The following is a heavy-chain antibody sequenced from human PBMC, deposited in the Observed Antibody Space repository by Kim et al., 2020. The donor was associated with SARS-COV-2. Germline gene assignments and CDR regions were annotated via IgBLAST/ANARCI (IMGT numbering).Heavy chain of an antibody. V-gene: IGHV1-69*13. CDR1: GDTFGSYF. J-gene: IGHJ4*02. CDR3: ARLSSLSEDSDY. CDR2: IISIFDTA. Sequence: SVKVSCKASGDTFGSYFISWVRQAPGQGLEWMGGIISIFDTAYYAQNFQGRVTITADSSTSTVYMEVRNLRSEDTAVYYCARLSSLSEDSDYWGQGTLITVTA.